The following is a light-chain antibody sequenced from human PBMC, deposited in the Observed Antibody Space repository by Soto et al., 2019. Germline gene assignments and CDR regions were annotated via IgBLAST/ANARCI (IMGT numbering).Light chain of an antibody. CDR3: TSYAGTYSFFYV. V-gene: IGLV2-8*01. J-gene: IGLJ1*01. Sequence: QPELTQPPSGSGAALRAGTISCTGTSSDVGAYNYVSWYQQLPGKAPKLIIYEVSKRPSGVPDRFSGSKSGNTASLTVSGLQAEDEADYYCTSYAGTYSFFYVFGTGTKVTVL. CDR2: EVS. CDR1: SSDVGAYNY.